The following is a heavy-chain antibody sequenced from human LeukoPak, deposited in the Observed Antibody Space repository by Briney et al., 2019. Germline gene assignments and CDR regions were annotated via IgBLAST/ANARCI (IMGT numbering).Heavy chain of an antibody. CDR2: IYTSGGT. Sequence: SETLSLTCTVSGGSISSYYWSWIRQPAGKGLEWIGRIYTSGGTNYNASLKSRVSVSVDKSKNQFCLKLSSVTAEDRAVFYCGRENSGGYREFDYWGQGTLVTVSS. J-gene: IGHJ4*02. V-gene: IGHV4-4*07. CDR1: GGSISSYY. CDR3: GRENSGGYREFDY. D-gene: IGHD1-26*01.